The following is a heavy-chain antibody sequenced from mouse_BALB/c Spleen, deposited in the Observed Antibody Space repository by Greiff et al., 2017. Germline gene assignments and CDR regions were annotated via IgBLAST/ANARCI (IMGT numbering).Heavy chain of an antibody. D-gene: IGHD2-4*01. CDR3: ARGDYDGGFDY. V-gene: IGHV2-6-7*01. J-gene: IGHJ2*01. CDR1: GFSLTGYG. CDR2: IWGDGST. Sequence: VQLQESGPGLVAPSQSLSITCTVSGFSLTGYGVNWVRQPPGKGLEWLGMIWGDGSTDYNSALKSRLSISKDNSKSQVFLKMNSLQTDDTARYYCARGDYDGGFDYWGQGTTLTVSS.